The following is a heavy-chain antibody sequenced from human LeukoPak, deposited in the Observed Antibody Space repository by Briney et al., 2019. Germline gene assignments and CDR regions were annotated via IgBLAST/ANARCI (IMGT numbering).Heavy chain of an antibody. CDR2: INPNSGGT. J-gene: IGHJ4*02. CDR1: GYTFTGYY. V-gene: IGHV1-2*02. D-gene: IGHD6-13*01. CDR3: AREREQQLASYYFDY. Sequence: GASVKVSCKASGYTFTGYYMHWVRQAPGQGLEWMGWINPNSGGTNYAQKFQGRVTMTRDMSTSTVYMELSSLRSEDTAVYYCAREREQQLASYYFDYWGQGTLVTVSS.